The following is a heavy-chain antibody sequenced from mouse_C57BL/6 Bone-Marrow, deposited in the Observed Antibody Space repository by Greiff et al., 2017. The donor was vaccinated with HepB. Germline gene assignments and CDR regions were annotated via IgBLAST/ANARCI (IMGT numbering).Heavy chain of an antibody. D-gene: IGHD2-3*01. V-gene: IGHV1-42*01. CDR2: INPSTGGT. J-gene: IGHJ2*01. Sequence: EVQLQESGPELVKPGASVKISCKASGYSFTGYYMNWVKQSPEKSLEWIGEINPSTGGTTYNQKFKAKATLTVDKSSSTAYMQLKSLTSEDSAVYYGARSDGYYGGDYWGQGTTLTVSS. CDR1: GYSFTGYY. CDR3: ARSDGYYGGDY.